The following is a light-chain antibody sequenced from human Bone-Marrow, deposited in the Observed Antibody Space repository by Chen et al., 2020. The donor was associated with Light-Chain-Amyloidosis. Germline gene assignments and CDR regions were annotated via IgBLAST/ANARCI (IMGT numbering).Light chain of an antibody. CDR2: EVT. CDR1: SSDVGAYKF. Sequence: QSALTQPPSASGSPGQSVTISCTGSSSDVGAYKFVSWYQLHPGKAPKLMIYEVTKRPSGVPGRFSGSKSGDTASLTVSGLQNENEADYYCSSCAGGANYVFGGGTKITVL. J-gene: IGLJ1*01. CDR3: SSCAGGANYV. V-gene: IGLV2-8*01.